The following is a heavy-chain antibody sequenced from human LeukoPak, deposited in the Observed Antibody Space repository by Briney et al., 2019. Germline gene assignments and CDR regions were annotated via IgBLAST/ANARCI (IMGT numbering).Heavy chain of an antibody. D-gene: IGHD1-26*01. J-gene: IGHJ4*02. CDR2: INPNSGGT. Sequence: VASVKVSCKASGYTFTGYYMHWVRQAPGQGLEWMGWINPNSGGTNYAQKFQGRVTMTRDTSISTAYMELSRLRSDDTAVYYCARPLVGATRRGPYYWGQGTLVTVSS. CDR1: GYTFTGYY. V-gene: IGHV1-2*02. CDR3: ARPLVGATRRGPYY.